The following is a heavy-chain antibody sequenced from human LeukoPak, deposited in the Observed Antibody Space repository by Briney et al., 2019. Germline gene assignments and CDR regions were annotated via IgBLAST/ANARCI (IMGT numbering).Heavy chain of an antibody. CDR1: GFTFSSYG. CDR3: AKDFDILTGYYREWGVNYMDV. D-gene: IGHD3-9*01. J-gene: IGHJ6*03. V-gene: IGHV3-23*01. Sequence: PGGSLRLSCAASGFTFSSYGMSWVRQAPGKGLEWVSAISGSGGSTYYADSVKGRFTISRDNSKNTLYLQMNSLRAEDTAVYYCAKDFDILTGYYREWGVNYMDVWGKGTTVTISS. CDR2: ISGSGGST.